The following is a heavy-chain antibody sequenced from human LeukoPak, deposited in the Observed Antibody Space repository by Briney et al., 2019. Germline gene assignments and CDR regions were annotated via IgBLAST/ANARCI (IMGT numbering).Heavy chain of an antibody. CDR3: AREIAVAGTRWFDP. CDR1: GGSFSGYY. J-gene: IGHJ5*02. Sequence: SETLSLTCAVYGGSFSGYYWSWIRQPPGKGLEWIGYIYYSGSTNYNPSLKSRVTISVDTSKNQFSLKPSSVTAADTAVYYCAREIAVAGTRWFDPWGQGTLVTVSS. CDR2: IYYSGST. D-gene: IGHD6-19*01. V-gene: IGHV4-59*01.